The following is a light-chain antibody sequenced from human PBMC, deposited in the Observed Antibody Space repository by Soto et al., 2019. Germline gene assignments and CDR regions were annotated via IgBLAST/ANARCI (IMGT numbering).Light chain of an antibody. CDR1: RGVSNSY. V-gene: IGKV3-20*01. Sequence: EIVLTQSPGTLSLSPGERATLSCRASRGVSNSYLAWYQQKPGQAPRLLIYGASGRATGIQDGFSGSGCGTDFTLTISRREPEEFAVYYCQQYDSSPLTFGGGTKVEIK. CDR2: GAS. CDR3: QQYDSSPLT. J-gene: IGKJ4*01.